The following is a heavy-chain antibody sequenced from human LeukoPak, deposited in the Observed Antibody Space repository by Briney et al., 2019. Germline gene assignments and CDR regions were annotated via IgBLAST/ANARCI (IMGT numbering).Heavy chain of an antibody. D-gene: IGHD3-22*01. J-gene: IGHJ4*02. CDR2: INPNSGGT. V-gene: IGHV1-2*02. CDR3: ARAYYDSSDY. Sequence: GASVKVSCKVSGYTLTELSMHWVRQAPGQGLEWMGWINPNSGGTNYAQKFQGRVTMTRDTSISTAYMELSRLRSDDTAVYYCARAYYDSSDYWGQGTLVTVSS. CDR1: GYTLTELS.